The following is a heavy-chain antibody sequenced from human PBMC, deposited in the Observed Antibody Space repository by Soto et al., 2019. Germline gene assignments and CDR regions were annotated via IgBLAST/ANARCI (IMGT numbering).Heavy chain of an antibody. CDR2: ISSSSSTI. J-gene: IGHJ5*02. V-gene: IGHV3-48*01. Sequence: PGGSLRLSCAASGFTFSSYSMNWVRQAPGKGLEWVSYISSSSSTIYYADSVKGRFTISRDNAKNSLYLQMNSLRAEDTAVYYCARDLVRGVPNWFDPWGQGTLVTVSS. CDR3: ARDLVRGVPNWFDP. D-gene: IGHD3-10*01. CDR1: GFTFSSYS.